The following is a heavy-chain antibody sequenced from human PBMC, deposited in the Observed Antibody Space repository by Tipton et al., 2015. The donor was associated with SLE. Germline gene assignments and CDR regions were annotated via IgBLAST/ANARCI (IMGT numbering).Heavy chain of an antibody. CDR2: ISLGGST. D-gene: IGHD2-21*01. V-gene: IGHV4-34*01. J-gene: IGHJ4*02. CDR3: ARGLFRGESDY. CDR1: GGSFSGYY. Sequence: TLSLTCAVYGGSFSGYYWSWIRRPPGKGLEWIGEISLGGSTNYNPSLKSRVTISVDTSKKQFSLKLSSVTAADTAVYYCARGLFRGESDYWGQGTLVTVSS.